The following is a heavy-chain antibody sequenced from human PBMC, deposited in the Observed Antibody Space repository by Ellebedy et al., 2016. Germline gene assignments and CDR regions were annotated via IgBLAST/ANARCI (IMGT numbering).Heavy chain of an antibody. CDR1: GFPFSRYG. V-gene: IGHV3-21*01. Sequence: GGSLRLXXAASGFPFSRYGLNWLRQAPWRGLDWVASISSGSTYKYYRDSVKGRFTISRDNSKNSLYLQMNSLRAEDTAVYYCARPLGEDVAVVEFFYAMDVWGQGSTVIVSS. J-gene: IGHJ6*02. D-gene: IGHD3-10*01. CDR3: ARPLGEDVAVVEFFYAMDV. CDR2: ISSGSTYK.